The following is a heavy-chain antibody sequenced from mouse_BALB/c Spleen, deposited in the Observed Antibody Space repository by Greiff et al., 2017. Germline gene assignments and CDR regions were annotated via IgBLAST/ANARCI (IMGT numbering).Heavy chain of an antibody. CDR3: ARLGDYGKGNY. D-gene: IGHD2-1*01. Sequence: QVQLQQPGAGLVKPGASVKMSCKASGYTFTSYNMHWVKQTPGQGLEWIGAIYPGNGDTSYNQKFKGKATLTADKSSSTAYMQLSSLTSEDSAVYYCARLGDYGKGNYWGQGTTLTVSA. CDR1: GYTFTSYN. V-gene: IGHV1-12*01. J-gene: IGHJ2*01. CDR2: IYPGNGDT.